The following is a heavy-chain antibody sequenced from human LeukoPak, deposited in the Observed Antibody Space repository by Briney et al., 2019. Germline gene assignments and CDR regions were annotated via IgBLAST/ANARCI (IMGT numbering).Heavy chain of an antibody. CDR1: GYSFTNYW. D-gene: IGHD6-6*01. J-gene: IGHJ4*02. CDR3: ARLVAPRPVDY. CDR2: IYPGDSDT. V-gene: IGHV5-51*01. Sequence: GESLKISCKGSGYSFTNYWIGWVRQMPGKGLEWMGIIYPGDSDTKYSPSFQGQVTISADKSISTAYLQWNSLKASDTAMYYCARLVAPRPVDYWGQGTLVTVSS.